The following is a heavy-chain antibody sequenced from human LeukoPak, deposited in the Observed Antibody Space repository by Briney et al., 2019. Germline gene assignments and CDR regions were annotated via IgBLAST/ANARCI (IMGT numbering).Heavy chain of an antibody. J-gene: IGHJ4*02. CDR2: IYYSGST. V-gene: IGHV4-39*01. D-gene: IGHD6-19*01. Sequence: SETLSLTCTVSGGSISSSSYYWGWIRQPPGKGLEWIGSIYYSGSTYYNPSLKSRVTISVDTSKNQFSLKLSSVTAADTAVYYCARLFPAVAGRGFDYWGRGTLVTVSS. CDR3: ARLFPAVAGRGFDY. CDR1: GGSISSSSYY.